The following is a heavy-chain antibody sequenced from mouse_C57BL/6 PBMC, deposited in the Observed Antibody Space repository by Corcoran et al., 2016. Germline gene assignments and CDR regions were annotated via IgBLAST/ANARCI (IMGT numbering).Heavy chain of an antibody. CDR2: IYPGDGDT. CDR1: GYAFRSYW. CDR3: ARSGTMVVAKGYYARDY. V-gene: IGHV1-80*01. J-gene: IGHJ4*01. D-gene: IGHD1-1*01. Sequence: QVQLQQSGAELVKPGASVKISCKASGYAFRSYWMNWVKQRPGKGLEWIGQIYPGDGDTTYNGKFKGKATLTADKSSSTAYMQLSSLTSDDSAVDFCARSGTMVVAKGYYARDYWGKGIAVTVSS.